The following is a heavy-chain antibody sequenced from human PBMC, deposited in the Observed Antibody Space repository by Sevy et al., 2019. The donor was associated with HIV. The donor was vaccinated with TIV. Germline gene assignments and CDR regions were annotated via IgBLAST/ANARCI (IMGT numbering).Heavy chain of an antibody. CDR3: AKDLTGRYTSSSGDFHY. V-gene: IGHV3-30*02. CDR2: IRFDASTK. Sequence: GGSLRLSCAASGFTFSNYGMHWVRQAPGKGLEWVALIRFDASTKYYKDSVKGRFTVSRDNAKNILYLQMNSLRPQDTAVYYCAKDLTGRYTSSSGDFHYWGQGTLVTVSS. CDR1: GFTFSNYG. J-gene: IGHJ4*02. D-gene: IGHD6-6*01.